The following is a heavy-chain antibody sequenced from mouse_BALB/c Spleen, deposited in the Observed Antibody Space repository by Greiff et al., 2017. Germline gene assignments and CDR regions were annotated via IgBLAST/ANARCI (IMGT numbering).Heavy chain of an antibody. J-gene: IGHJ3*01. Sequence: EVKLMESGGGLVQPGGSRKLSCAASGFTFSSFGMHWVRQAPEKGLEWVAYISSGSSTIYYADTVKGRFTISRDNPKNTLFLQMTSLRSEDTAMYYCARGAYDYDSWFAYWGQGTLVTVSA. CDR1: GFTFSSFG. CDR2: ISSGSSTI. V-gene: IGHV5-17*02. D-gene: IGHD2-4*01. CDR3: ARGAYDYDSWFAY.